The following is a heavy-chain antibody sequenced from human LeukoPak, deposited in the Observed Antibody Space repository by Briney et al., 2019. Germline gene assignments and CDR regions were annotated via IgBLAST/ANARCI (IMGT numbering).Heavy chain of an antibody. CDR2: IYYSGST. CDR1: GGSISSSSYY. D-gene: IGHD1-26*01. V-gene: IGHV4-39*02. CDR3: AREVGASYS. J-gene: IGHJ4*02. Sequence: KPSETLSLTCTVSGGSISSSSYYWGWIRQPPGKGLEWIGSIYYSGSTYYNPSLKSRVTISVDTSKNQFSLKLSSVTAADTAVYYCAREVGASYSWGQGTLVTVSS.